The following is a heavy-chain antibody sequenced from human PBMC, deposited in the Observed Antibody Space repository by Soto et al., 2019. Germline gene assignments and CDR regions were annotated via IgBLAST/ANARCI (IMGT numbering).Heavy chain of an antibody. CDR3: SWSLNY. CDR2: MSPDGSQT. D-gene: IGHD1-26*01. V-gene: IGHV3-7*01. Sequence: GSLRLSCATSGFPFSSSWMDWVRLAPGKGLEWVANMSPDGSQTYYVDSVEGRFTVSRDNAENSLYLHMNNLRVEDTAVYYCSWSLNYWGQGTLVTV. CDR1: GFPFSSSW. J-gene: IGHJ4*02.